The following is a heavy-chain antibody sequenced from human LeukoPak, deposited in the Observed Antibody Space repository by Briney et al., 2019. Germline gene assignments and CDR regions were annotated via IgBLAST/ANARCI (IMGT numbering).Heavy chain of an antibody. J-gene: IGHJ4*02. CDR3: ARDQSHYYDSSGPLDY. CDR1: GYTFTGYY. V-gene: IGHV1-2*02. D-gene: IGHD3-22*01. Sequence: GASVKVSCKASGYTFTGYYMHWVRQAPGQGLEWMGWSNPNSGGTNYAQKFQGRVTMTRDTSISTAYMELSRLRSDDTAVYYCARDQSHYYDSSGPLDYWGQGTLITVSS. CDR2: SNPNSGGT.